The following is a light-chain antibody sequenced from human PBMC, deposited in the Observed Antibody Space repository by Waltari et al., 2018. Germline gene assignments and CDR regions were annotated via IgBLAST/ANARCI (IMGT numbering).Light chain of an antibody. CDR1: ALPTQY. J-gene: IGLJ3*02. V-gene: IGLV3-25*03. CDR3: QSADSSGTFWV. Sequence: SYELTQPPSVSVSPGQTARITCSGDALPTQYVCWYQQKPGQAPVLLIYKDSERSSGNPERFSGSSSGTTVTLTISGVQAEDEADYYCQSADSSGTFWVFGGGTKLTVL. CDR2: KDS.